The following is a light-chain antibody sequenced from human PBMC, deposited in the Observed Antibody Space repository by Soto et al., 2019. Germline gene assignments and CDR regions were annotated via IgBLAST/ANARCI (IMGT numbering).Light chain of an antibody. V-gene: IGKV3-15*01. CDR3: HQYNNWPRT. CDR2: GAS. CDR1: QSVSSN. J-gene: IGKJ1*01. Sequence: IEMTQSPATLSVSPGERATLSCRASQSVSSNLAWYQQKPGQAPRLLIYGASTRATGIPARFSGSGSGTEFTLTISSLQSEDFAVYYCHQYNNWPRTFGQGTKVEIK.